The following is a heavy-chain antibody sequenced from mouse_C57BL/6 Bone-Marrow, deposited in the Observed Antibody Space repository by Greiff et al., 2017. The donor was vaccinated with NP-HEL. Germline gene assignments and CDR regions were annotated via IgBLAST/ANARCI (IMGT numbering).Heavy chain of an antibody. CDR2: IDPANGYT. V-gene: IGHV14-3*01. Sequence: DVKLVESVAELVRPGASVKLSCTASGFNIKNTYMHWVKQRPEQGLEWIGRIDPANGYTKYAPKFQGQATITADTSSNTAYLQLSSLTSEDTAIYYWAPYDYDGYYAMDYWGQGTSVTVSS. J-gene: IGHJ4*01. CDR3: APYDYDGYYAMDY. D-gene: IGHD2-4*01. CDR1: GFNIKNTY.